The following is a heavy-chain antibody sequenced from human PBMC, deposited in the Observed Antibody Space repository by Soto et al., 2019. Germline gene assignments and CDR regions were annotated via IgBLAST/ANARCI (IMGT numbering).Heavy chain of an antibody. CDR3: ARGPYYYDSSGYYLYYYYYYGMDV. J-gene: IGHJ6*02. D-gene: IGHD3-22*01. CDR1: GGTFISYA. Sequence: SVKVSCKASGGTFISYAISWVRQAPGQGLEWMGGIIPIFGTANYAQKFQGRVTITADESTSTAYMELSSLRSEDTAVYYCARGPYYYDSSGYYLYYYYYYGMDVWGQGTTVTVSS. V-gene: IGHV1-69*13. CDR2: IIPIFGTA.